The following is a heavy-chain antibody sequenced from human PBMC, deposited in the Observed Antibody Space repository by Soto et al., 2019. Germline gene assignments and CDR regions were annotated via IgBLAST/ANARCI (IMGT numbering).Heavy chain of an antibody. V-gene: IGHV1-69*08. CDR1: GGTFSSYT. CDR2: IIPILGIA. CDR3: ARDTLNGDDYYYGMDF. Sequence: QVQLVQSGAEVKKPGSSVKVSCKASGGTFSSYTISWVRQAPGQGLEWMGRIIPILGIANYAQKFQGRVTITADKSTRTAYMELSSLRAEDTAVYYCARDTLNGDDYYYGMDFWGQGTTVTVSS. D-gene: IGHD4-17*01. J-gene: IGHJ6*02.